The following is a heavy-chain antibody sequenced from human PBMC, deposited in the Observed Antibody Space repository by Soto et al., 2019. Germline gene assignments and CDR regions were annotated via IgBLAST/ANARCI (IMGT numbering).Heavy chain of an antibody. CDR3: ARTRVGATTPFDY. CDR1: GGSISSYY. D-gene: IGHD1-26*01. CDR2: IYYSGST. Sequence: QVQLQESGPGLVKPSETLSLTCTVSGGSISSYYWSWIRQPPGKGLEWIGYIYYSGSTNYNPSLKSRVTISVDTSKNQFSLKLSSVTAADTAVYYCARTRVGATTPFDYWGQGTLVTVSS. V-gene: IGHV4-59*01. J-gene: IGHJ4*02.